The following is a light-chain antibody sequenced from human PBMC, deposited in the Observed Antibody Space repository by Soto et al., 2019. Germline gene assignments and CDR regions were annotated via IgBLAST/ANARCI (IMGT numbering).Light chain of an antibody. CDR1: QSVSSKY. CDR3: QQYGGSPPDT. CDR2: GTS. J-gene: IGKJ2*01. Sequence: EIVLTQSPGTLSLSPGERATLSCRASQSVSSKYLAWYQQRPGQAPRLLIYGTSNRATGIPDRFSGSGSGTDFTLTTTRLEPEDFAIYYCQQYGGSPPDTFGQGTKLEIK. V-gene: IGKV3-20*01.